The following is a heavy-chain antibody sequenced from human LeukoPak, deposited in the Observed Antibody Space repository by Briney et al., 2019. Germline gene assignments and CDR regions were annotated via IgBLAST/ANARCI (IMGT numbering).Heavy chain of an antibody. CDR2: LRWNSGCI. D-gene: IGHD3-10*02. CDR3: AKDFRRDFSCCRGSGCSGKAQTQGY. J-gene: IGHJ4*02. V-gene: IGHV3-9*01. CDR1: GFPLYHYD. Sequence: PLSLPCAASGFPLYHYDALWARGAREEALEWGPGLRWNSGCIGFADVVKGRITVSRDNAENSLYLQMNSLRADDTALYYCAKDFRRDFSCCRGSGCSGKAQTQGYWGQGTLVTVAS.